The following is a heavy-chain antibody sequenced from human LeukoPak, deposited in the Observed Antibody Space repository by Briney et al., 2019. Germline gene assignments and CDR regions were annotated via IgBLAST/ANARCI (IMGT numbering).Heavy chain of an antibody. Sequence: PSETLSLTCAVSGGSISSGGYSWSWIRQPPGKGLEWIGYIYHSGSTYYNPSLKSRVTISVDRSKNQFSLKLSSVTAADTAVYYCARGLFSVSYIDYWGQGTLVTVSS. D-gene: IGHD3-10*01. V-gene: IGHV4-30-2*01. CDR1: GGSISSGGYS. J-gene: IGHJ4*03. CDR2: IYHSGST. CDR3: ARGLFSVSYIDY.